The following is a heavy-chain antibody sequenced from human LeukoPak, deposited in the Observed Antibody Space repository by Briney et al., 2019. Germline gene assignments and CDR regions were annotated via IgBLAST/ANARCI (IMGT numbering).Heavy chain of an antibody. Sequence: GGSLILSGASSGFIFSDYWMNGVRPAPGKGREGVANIKLDGSEKYYVASVKGRFTISRDNAKNSLYLQMNSLRAEDTAVYYCARVKGAYRYGSDYWGQGTLVTVSS. J-gene: IGHJ4*02. V-gene: IGHV3-7*01. CDR1: GFIFSDYW. CDR3: ARVKGAYRYGSDY. D-gene: IGHD5-18*01. CDR2: IKLDGSEK.